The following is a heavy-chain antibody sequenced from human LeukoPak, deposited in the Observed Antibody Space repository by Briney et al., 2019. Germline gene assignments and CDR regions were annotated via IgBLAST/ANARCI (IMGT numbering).Heavy chain of an antibody. Sequence: GGSLRLSCAAAGFTFSSCWMHWVRQAPGKGLVWISRINGDGRSITDADFVKGRFTMSRDNAENTLYLEMNSQRADDTAVYYCTRGCSGYGNFDSWGQGTLVTVSS. CDR1: GFTFSSCW. CDR3: TRGCSGYGNFDS. D-gene: IGHD5-12*01. V-gene: IGHV3-74*01. CDR2: INGDGRSI. J-gene: IGHJ4*02.